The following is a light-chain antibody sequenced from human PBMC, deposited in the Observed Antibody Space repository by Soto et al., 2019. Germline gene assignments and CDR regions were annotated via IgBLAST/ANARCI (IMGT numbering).Light chain of an antibody. Sequence: DIQMTQSPSTLSASVGDRVTITCRASQSINNWLAWYQQKPGKAPKVLIYKASSLQSGVPSRFSGSGSGTEFTLTISSLQPDDFATYYCQQYSSNSRTFGQGTKVEIK. CDR2: KAS. CDR1: QSINNW. CDR3: QQYSSNSRT. V-gene: IGKV1-5*03. J-gene: IGKJ1*01.